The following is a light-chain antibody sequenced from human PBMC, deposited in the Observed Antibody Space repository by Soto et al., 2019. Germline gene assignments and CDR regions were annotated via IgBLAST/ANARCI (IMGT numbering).Light chain of an antibody. CDR1: QRVSIN. J-gene: IGKJ4*01. V-gene: IGKV3-15*01. Sequence: IVVTQSPATLSVSPGERVTLSCRVSQRVSINVAWYQQKPGQAPRLLIYGASTRATGIPARFSGSGSGTEFTLTISSLQSEDFAVYYCHQYNNWLTFGGGTKVEI. CDR2: GAS. CDR3: HQYNNWLT.